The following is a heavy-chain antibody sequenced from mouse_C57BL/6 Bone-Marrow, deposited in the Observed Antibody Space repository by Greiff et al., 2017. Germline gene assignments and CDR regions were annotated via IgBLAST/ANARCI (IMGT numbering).Heavy chain of an antibody. CDR3: ARDWDYFDY. CDR1: GYAFRSYW. V-gene: IGHV1-80*01. Sequence: VKLMESGAELVKPGASVKISCKASGYAFRSYWMDWVKQRPGKGLEWIGQIYPGDGDTNYNGKFKGKATLTADKSSSTAYMQLSSLTSEHSAVYFCARDWDYFDYWGQGTTLTVSS. J-gene: IGHJ2*01. CDR2: IYPGDGDT. D-gene: IGHD4-1*01.